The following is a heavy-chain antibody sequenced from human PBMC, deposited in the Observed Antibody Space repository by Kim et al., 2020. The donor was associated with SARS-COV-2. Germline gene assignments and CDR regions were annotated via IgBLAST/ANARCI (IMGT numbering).Heavy chain of an antibody. CDR3: ARGRSVDA. J-gene: IGHJ6*03. CDR2: INPSDGTT. Sequence: ASVKVSCKASGCTFTSYYMNWVRQAPGQGLEWMGIINPSDGTTNYPQKFQGRVTITRDTSTSTVYMELSSLRSEDTAVYYCARGRSVDAWGKGYTVNVS. V-gene: IGHV1-46*01. CDR1: GCTFTSYY.